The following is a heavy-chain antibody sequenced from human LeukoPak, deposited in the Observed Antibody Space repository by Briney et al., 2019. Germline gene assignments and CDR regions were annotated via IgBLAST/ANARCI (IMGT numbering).Heavy chain of an antibody. CDR3: ARTYYYGSGSYLLDY. Sequence: PSETLSLTCTASGGSISSYYWSWIRQPPGKGLEWIGYIYYSGSTNYNPSLKSRVTISVDTSKNQFSLKLSSVTAADTAVYYCARTYYYGSGSYLLDYWGQGTLVTVSS. J-gene: IGHJ4*02. CDR1: GGSISSYY. V-gene: IGHV4-59*01. CDR2: IYYSGST. D-gene: IGHD3-10*01.